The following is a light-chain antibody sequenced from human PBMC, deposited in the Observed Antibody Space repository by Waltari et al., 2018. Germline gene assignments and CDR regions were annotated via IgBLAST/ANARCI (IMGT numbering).Light chain of an antibody. CDR2: ENN. CDR1: RGSIVSTS. Sequence: FMLTQPHSVSESPGKRVTISCTRSRGSIVSTSVQWYQQRPGSAPTNIIYENNRRPSGVPDRFSVSIDSSSNSASLVISGVKTEDEADYYCQSYNSTGWVFGGGTKLTVL. CDR3: QSYNSTGWV. V-gene: IGLV6-57*03. J-gene: IGLJ3*02.